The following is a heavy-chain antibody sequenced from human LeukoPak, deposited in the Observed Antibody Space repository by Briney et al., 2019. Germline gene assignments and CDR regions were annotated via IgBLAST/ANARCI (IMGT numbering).Heavy chain of an antibody. CDR2: ISSNSIYI. J-gene: IGHJ3*02. D-gene: IGHD6-13*01. V-gene: IGHV3-21*01. CDR3: ARDRSWSAAFDI. Sequence: KSGGSLRLSCAASGFTFSSYSMNWVRQAPGKGLEWVSSISSNSIYIYYADSVKGRFTISRDNAKNSLYLQMNSLRAEDTAVYYCARDRSWSAAFDIWGQGTMVTVSS. CDR1: GFTFSSYS.